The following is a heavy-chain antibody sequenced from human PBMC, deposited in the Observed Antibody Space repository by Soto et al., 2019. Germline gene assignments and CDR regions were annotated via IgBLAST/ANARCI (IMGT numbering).Heavy chain of an antibody. D-gene: IGHD3-3*01. CDR2: MNPNSGNR. CDR1: GYTFTSYD. CDR3: ARGTIFIYMDV. Sequence: ASVKVSCKASGYTFTSYDINWVRQATGQGLEWMGWMNPNSGNRDYAQKFQGRVTMTRNTSISTAYMELSSLRSEDTAVYYCARGTIFIYMDVWGKGTTVTVPS. V-gene: IGHV1-8*01. J-gene: IGHJ6*03.